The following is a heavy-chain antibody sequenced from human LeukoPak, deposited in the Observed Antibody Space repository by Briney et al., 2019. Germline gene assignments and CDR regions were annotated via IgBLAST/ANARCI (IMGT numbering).Heavy chain of an antibody. D-gene: IGHD6-13*01. CDR1: GFTFDDYA. CDR3: AKAGSSSWSIMPFDI. J-gene: IGHJ3*02. V-gene: IGHV3-9*01. CDR2: ISWNSGSI. Sequence: PGGSLRLSCAASGFTFDDYAMHWVRQAPGKGLEWVSGISWNSGSIGYADSVKGRFAISRDNAKNSLYLQMNSLRAEDTALYYCAKAGSSSWSIMPFDIWGQGTMVTVSS.